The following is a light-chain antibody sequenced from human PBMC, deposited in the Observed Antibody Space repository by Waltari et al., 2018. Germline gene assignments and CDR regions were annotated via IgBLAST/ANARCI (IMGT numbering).Light chain of an antibody. CDR3: QQYDISPLT. CDR1: QTVRTTY. J-gene: IGKJ4*01. Sequence: CRASQTVRTTYVAWYRQKPGQAPTLLIYGASSRATGIPDRFSGSGSGTDFSLTISSLEPEDFAVYYCQQYDISPLTFGGGTKVEIK. CDR2: GAS. V-gene: IGKV3-20*01.